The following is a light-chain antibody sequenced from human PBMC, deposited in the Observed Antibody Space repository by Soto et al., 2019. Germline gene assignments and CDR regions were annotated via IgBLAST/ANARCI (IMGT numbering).Light chain of an antibody. CDR1: SSDVGGHNF. J-gene: IGLJ1*01. Sequence: QSALTQPASVSGSPGQSITISCTGTSSDVGGHNFVSWYQHHPGKAPKLMIFSVSNRPPGVSNRFSGSNSGSTASLTISGLQAEDEADYYCCSYVGATTYVFGTGTKLTVL. CDR2: SVS. V-gene: IGLV2-23*02. CDR3: CSYVGATTYV.